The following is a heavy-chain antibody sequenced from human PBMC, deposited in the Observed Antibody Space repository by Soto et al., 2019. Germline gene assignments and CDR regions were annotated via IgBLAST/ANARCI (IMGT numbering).Heavy chain of an antibody. D-gene: IGHD3-22*01. CDR1: GFTLSRQD. CDR2: LSYDGIAQ. J-gene: IGHJ4*02. Sequence: PGGSLRLSCAASGFTLSRQDMHWVRQAPGKGLEWVAVLSYDGIAQYYADSVKGRFTISRDNSKNTLYLHMNGLRVEDTALYYCAKSYYYDSSGYYPFDHWGQGTLVTVSS. CDR3: AKSYYYDSSGYYPFDH. V-gene: IGHV3-30*18.